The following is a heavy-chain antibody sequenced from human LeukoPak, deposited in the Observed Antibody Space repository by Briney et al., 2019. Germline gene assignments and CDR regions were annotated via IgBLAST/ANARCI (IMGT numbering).Heavy chain of an antibody. CDR2: ISGSGAST. D-gene: IGHD2-2*02. Sequence: GGSLRLSCASSGFSYSGYAMIWVRQAPGKGLELVSTISGSGASTFYADSVRGRFITSKDIPSNTVYLQMNSLRAEDTAVYYCAKGSRGYTNYYFDYWGQGTLVTVSS. V-gene: IGHV3-23*01. J-gene: IGHJ4*02. CDR1: GFSYSGYA. CDR3: AKGSRGYTNYYFDY.